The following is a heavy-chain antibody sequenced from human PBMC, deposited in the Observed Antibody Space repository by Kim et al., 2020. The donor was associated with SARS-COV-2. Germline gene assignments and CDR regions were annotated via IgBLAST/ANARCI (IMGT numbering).Heavy chain of an antibody. J-gene: IGHJ5*02. CDR3: ARHLYNISSRLKNWFDP. CDR2: IYPGDSDT. Sequence: GASLKISCKVSGYSFTNFWIGWVRQMPGKGLEWMGIIYPGDSDTRYSPSFQGQVTISADKSINTAYLQWSSLKASDTAMYYCARHLYNISSRLKNWFDPWVQGTLVTVSS. V-gene: IGHV5-51*01. D-gene: IGHD6-6*01. CDR1: GYSFTNFW.